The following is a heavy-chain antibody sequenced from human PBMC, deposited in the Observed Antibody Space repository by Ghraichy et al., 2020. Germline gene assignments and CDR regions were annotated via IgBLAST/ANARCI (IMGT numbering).Heavy chain of an antibody. D-gene: IGHD4-17*01. CDR2: ISSRGDST. CDR3: AKVGGQYGDHYFDS. V-gene: IGHV3-23*01. CDR1: GFTFTIYA. J-gene: IGHJ4*02. Sequence: LSLTCAASGFTFTIYAMSWVRQGPGKGLEWVSGISSRGDSTYNADSVKGRFTISRDNSKDTLYLQMNSLRAEDTAVYYCAKVGGQYGDHYFDSWGQGTLVTVSS.